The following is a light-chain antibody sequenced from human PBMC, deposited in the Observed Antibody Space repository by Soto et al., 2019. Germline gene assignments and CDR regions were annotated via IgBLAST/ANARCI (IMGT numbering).Light chain of an antibody. CDR1: SSNIGSNY. CDR3: AAWDDSLSGSAAQ. CDR2: RNN. J-gene: IGLJ2*01. V-gene: IGLV1-47*01. Sequence: QSVLTQPPSASGTPGQRVTISCSGSSSNIGSNYVYWYQQLPGTAPKLLIYRNNQRPSGVPARFSGSKSGTSASLAISGLRSEDEADYYCAAWDDSLSGSAAQFGGGTKVTVL.